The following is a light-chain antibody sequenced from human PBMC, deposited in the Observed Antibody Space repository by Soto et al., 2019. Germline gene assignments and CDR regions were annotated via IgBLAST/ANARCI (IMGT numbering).Light chain of an antibody. CDR2: DAS. Sequence: EIVLTQSPATLSLSPGERAPLSCRASQSVSSYLAWYQQKPGQAPRLLIHDASNRATGIPARFSGSGSGTDFTLTISSLEPEDFAVYYCQQRSNWLTFGGGTKVDI. CDR3: QQRSNWLT. CDR1: QSVSSY. J-gene: IGKJ4*01. V-gene: IGKV3-11*01.